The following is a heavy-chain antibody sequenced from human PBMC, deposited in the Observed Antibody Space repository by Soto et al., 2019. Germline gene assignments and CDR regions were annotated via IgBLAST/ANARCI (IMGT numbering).Heavy chain of an antibody. CDR3: ASAPLGYCTNGVCSHGMDV. J-gene: IGHJ6*02. Sequence: TFSDSYMRWIRQAPVKGLEWVSYISSSSSYTNYADSVKGRFTISRDNAKNSLYLQMNSLRAEDTAVYYCASAPLGYCTNGVCSHGMDVWGQGTTVTVSS. CDR2: ISSSSSYT. V-gene: IGHV3-11*06. CDR1: TFSDSY. D-gene: IGHD2-8*01.